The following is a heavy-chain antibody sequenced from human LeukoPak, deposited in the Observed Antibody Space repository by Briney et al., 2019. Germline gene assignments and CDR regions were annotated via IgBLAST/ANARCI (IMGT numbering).Heavy chain of an antibody. V-gene: IGHV4-59*08. CDR3: ARHGLPWLVTNWFDP. Sequence: SETLSLTCTVSGGSISGYFWSWIRQPPGKELEWIGYIYYSGSTNYNPSLKSRVTISVDTSKNQFSLKLSSVTAADTAVYYCARHGLPWLVTNWFDPWGQGTLVTVSS. CDR1: GGSISGYF. J-gene: IGHJ5*02. CDR2: IYYSGST. D-gene: IGHD6-19*01.